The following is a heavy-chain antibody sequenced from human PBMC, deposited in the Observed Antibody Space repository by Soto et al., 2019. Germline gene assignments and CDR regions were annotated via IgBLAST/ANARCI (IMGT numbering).Heavy chain of an antibody. V-gene: IGHV3-23*01. CDR3: VKDSTWAEGWELRPALDY. D-gene: IGHD1-26*01. CDR2: IRGDSKTS. CDR1: GLTFSDYA. Sequence: EVRLLESGGGLVQPGGSLRLSCTASGLTFSDYAMNWVRQAPGRGLEWVSAIRGDSKTSYYADSVKGGFTIARDNSKNTLYLLMTSLTAGDTAVYYCVKDSTWAEGWELRPALDYWGQGTLVIASS. J-gene: IGHJ4*02.